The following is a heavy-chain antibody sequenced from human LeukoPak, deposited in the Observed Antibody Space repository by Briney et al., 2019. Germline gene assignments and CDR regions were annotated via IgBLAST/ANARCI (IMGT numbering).Heavy chain of an antibody. CDR3: ARAGVGAAAGPDYNWFDP. J-gene: IGHJ5*02. CDR1: GGSISSYY. V-gene: IGHV4-59*01. Sequence: PSETLSLTCTVSGGSISSYYWSWIRQPSGKGLEWIGYIYYSGSTNYNPSLKSRVTISVDTSKNQFSLKLSSVTAADTAVYYCARAGVGAAAGPDYNWFDPWGQGTLVTVSS. CDR2: IYYSGST. D-gene: IGHD6-13*01.